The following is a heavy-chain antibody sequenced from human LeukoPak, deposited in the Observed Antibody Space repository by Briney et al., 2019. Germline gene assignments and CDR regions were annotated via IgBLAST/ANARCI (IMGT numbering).Heavy chain of an antibody. J-gene: IGHJ3*02. CDR3: ARDRGDYDFLTGYYSGATFDI. V-gene: IGHV4-31*03. D-gene: IGHD3-9*01. CDR1: GGSISSGGYY. Sequence: SETLSLTCTVSGGSISSGGYYWSWIRQHPGKGLEWIGYIYYSGSTYYNPSLKSRVTISVETSKNRFSLKLSSVTAADTAVYYCARDRGDYDFLTGYYSGATFDIWGQGTMVTVSS. CDR2: IYYSGST.